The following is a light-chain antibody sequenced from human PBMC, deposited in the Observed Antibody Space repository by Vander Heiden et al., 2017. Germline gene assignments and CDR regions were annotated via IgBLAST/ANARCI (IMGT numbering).Light chain of an antibody. V-gene: IGKV3-11*01. J-gene: IGKJ4*01. CDR3: HQRDNLHL. Sequence: EIVLTQSPATLSLSPGERATLSCRASQSVSSYLAWYQQKPGQAPRLLIYDASNRAPGIPARFSGSGSGTDFTLTISSLEPEDFAVYYCHQRDNLHLFGGGTKVEIK. CDR1: QSVSSY. CDR2: DAS.